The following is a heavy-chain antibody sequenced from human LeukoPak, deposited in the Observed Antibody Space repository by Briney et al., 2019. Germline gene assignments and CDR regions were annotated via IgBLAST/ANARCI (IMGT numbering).Heavy chain of an antibody. V-gene: IGHV1-69*13. CDR2: IIPIFGTA. J-gene: IGHJ4*02. CDR3: AKTKPLGPYDFWIGY. D-gene: IGHD3-3*01. CDR1: GGTFSSYA. Sequence: EASVKVSCKASGGTFSSYAISWVRQAPGQGLEWMGGIIPIFGTANYAQKFQGRVTITADESTSTAYMELSSLRSEDTAVYYCAKTKPLGPYDFWIGYWGQGTLVTVSS.